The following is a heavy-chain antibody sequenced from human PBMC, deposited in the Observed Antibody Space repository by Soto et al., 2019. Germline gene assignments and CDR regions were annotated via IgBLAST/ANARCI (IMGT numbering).Heavy chain of an antibody. CDR3: AKPHYGSGTGSYYGIA. Sequence: EVQLLESGGGLVQPGGSLRLSCAASGFTFSSYAMNWVRQAPGTGLEWVSAISEGATSTHYADFVKGRFTISRDNSKNMVYLPMNSLRDDDTAVYYCAKPHYGSGTGSYYGIAWGQGTLVTVSS. CDR2: ISEGATST. CDR1: GFTFSSYA. D-gene: IGHD3-10*01. V-gene: IGHV3-23*01. J-gene: IGHJ4*02.